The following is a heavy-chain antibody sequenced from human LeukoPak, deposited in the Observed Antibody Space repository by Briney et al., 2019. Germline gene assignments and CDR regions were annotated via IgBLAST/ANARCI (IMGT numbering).Heavy chain of an antibody. CDR2: INPSGGRT. V-gene: IGHV1-46*01. CDR3: ARDGRGPDY. Sequence: ASVKVSCKASGYTFTSYYMHWVRQAPGQGLEWMGIINPSGGRTTYARKFQGRVTMTRDTSTGTVYMELSSLRSEDTAVYYCARDGRGPDYWGQGTLVTVSS. D-gene: IGHD1-26*01. CDR1: GYTFTSYY. J-gene: IGHJ4*02.